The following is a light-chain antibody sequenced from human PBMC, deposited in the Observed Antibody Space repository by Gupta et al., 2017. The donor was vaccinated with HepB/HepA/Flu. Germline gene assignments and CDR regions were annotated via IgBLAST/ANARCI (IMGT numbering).Light chain of an antibody. CDR1: QDISNW. CDR2: KAS. CDR3: QQDNKYSRT. V-gene: IGKV1-5*03. Sequence: DIQMTQSPSSLSASVGDRVTITCRASQDISNWLAWYQQNPGKATKLLIYKASSLESGVPSRFSGSGAATDITLTISRLHPHYFATYCCQQDNKYSRTFGQGTKVEI. J-gene: IGKJ1*01.